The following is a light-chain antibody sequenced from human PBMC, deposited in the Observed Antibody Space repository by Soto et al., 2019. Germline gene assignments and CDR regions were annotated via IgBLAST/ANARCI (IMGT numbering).Light chain of an antibody. CDR3: QQYGSSPWT. CDR2: AAS. J-gene: IGKJ1*01. CDR1: QSVSSNY. V-gene: IGKV3-20*01. Sequence: EIVLTQSPGTLSLSPGERATLSCRASQSVSSNYLAWYQQRPGQAPRILIFAASSRITGIPDRFSGSGSETAFTLTISRLEPEDIAVYYCQQYGSSPWTFGQGTKVEIK.